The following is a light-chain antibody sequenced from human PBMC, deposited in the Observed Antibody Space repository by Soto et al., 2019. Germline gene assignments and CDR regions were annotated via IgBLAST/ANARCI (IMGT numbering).Light chain of an antibody. CDR2: CAS. Sequence: DIQMTQSPSSVSASVGDTVIITCRASQPINNWLAWYQQKPGKAPNLLIHCASTLEGGVPSRFSGSGSGTDFTLTITSLQTEGFATYFCQQSNTFPHTFGQGTKLEIK. V-gene: IGKV1D-12*01. CDR3: QQSNTFPHT. J-gene: IGKJ2*01. CDR1: QPINNW.